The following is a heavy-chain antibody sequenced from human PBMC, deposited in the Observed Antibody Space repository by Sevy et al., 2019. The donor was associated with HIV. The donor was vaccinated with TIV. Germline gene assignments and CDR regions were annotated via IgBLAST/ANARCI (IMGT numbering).Heavy chain of an antibody. V-gene: IGHV3-23*01. Sequence: GGSLRLSCAVSGFSFDSYGMTWVRQAPGKGLEWVSGISGSGTRTYYADSVKGRFSISRDNSKNRLYLQMNSLRSEETGLYYCAEGGGGHYDPDEIGYYFYYYNMDVWGKGTTVTVSS. CDR1: GFSFDSYG. D-gene: IGHD3-22*01. CDR2: ISGSGTRT. J-gene: IGHJ6*03. CDR3: AEGGGGHYDPDEIGYYFYYYNMDV.